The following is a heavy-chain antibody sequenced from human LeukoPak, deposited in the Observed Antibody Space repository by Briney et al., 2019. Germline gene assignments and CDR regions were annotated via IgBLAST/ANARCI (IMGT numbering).Heavy chain of an antibody. CDR2: ISYDGSNK. V-gene: IGHV3-30*18. CDR1: GFTFSSYG. Sequence: GGSLRLSCAASGFTFSSYGMHWVRQAPGKGLGWVAVISYDGSNKYYADSVKGRFTISRDNSKNTLYLQMNSLRAEDTAVYYCAKEWAVADQSGAFDIWGQGTMVTVSS. J-gene: IGHJ3*02. CDR3: AKEWAVADQSGAFDI. D-gene: IGHD6-19*01.